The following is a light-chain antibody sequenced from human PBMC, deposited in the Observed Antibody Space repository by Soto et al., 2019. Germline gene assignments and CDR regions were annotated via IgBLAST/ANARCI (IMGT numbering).Light chain of an antibody. Sequence: QSVLTQPASVSGSPGQSITISCTGTSSDVGGYNYVSWYQQHPGKAPKLMIYEVSNRPSGVSNRFSGSKSGNTASLTISGLQAEDEADYYCSSYTSSSLAFGGGTQLTVL. CDR2: EVS. CDR1: SSDVGGYNY. J-gene: IGLJ3*02. V-gene: IGLV2-14*01. CDR3: SSYTSSSLA.